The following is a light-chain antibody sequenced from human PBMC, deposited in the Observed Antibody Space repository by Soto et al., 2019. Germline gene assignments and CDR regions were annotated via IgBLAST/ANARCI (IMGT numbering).Light chain of an antibody. J-gene: IGKJ1*01. Sequence: DIQMTQSPSTLSGSVGDRVTITCRASQTSSIWLAWYQQKPGKAPKLLIYKASTLKSGVPSRFSGSGSGTEFTLTISSLQPDDFATYYCQHYNSYSEAFGQGTKVDIK. CDR3: QHYNSYSEA. CDR2: KAS. CDR1: QTSSIW. V-gene: IGKV1-5*03.